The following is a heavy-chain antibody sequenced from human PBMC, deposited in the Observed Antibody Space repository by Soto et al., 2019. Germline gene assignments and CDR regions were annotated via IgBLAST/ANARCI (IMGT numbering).Heavy chain of an antibody. V-gene: IGHV4-31*03. Sequence: SETLSLTCTVSGGSISSGGYYWSWIRQHPGKGLEWIGYIYYSGSTYYNPSLKSRVTISVDTSKNQFSMKLSSVTAADTAVYYCARDRDYYDSSGYELYAFDIWGQGTMVT. CDR2: IYYSGST. CDR3: ARDRDYYDSSGYELYAFDI. D-gene: IGHD3-22*01. CDR1: GGSISSGGYY. J-gene: IGHJ3*02.